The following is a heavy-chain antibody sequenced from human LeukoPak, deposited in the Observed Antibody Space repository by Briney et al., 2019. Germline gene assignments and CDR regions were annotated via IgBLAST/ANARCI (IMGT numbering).Heavy chain of an antibody. D-gene: IGHD7-27*01. J-gene: IGHJ5*02. Sequence: GGSLRLSCAASGFTVSSNYMSWVRQAPGKGLEWVSVIYSGGSTYYAGSVKGRFTISRDNSKNTLNLQMNSLRAEDTAVYYCARTQRGTNWFDPWGQGTLVTVSS. V-gene: IGHV3-66*01. CDR2: IYSGGST. CDR1: GFTVSSNY. CDR3: ARTQRGTNWFDP.